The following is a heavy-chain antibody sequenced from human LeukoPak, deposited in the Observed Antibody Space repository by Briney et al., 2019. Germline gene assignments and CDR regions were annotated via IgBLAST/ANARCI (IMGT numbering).Heavy chain of an antibody. CDR1: GFTFSNYW. J-gene: IGHJ4*02. Sequence: GGSLRLSCEASGFTFSNYWMTWVRQAPGKGLEWVANIKEDGSVKQCVDSVKGRFTISRDNAKNSLYLQMNSLRAEDTAVYYCARGSTYYDSSGQVPFDYWGQGTLVTVSS. CDR2: IKEDGSVK. D-gene: IGHD3-22*01. V-gene: IGHV3-7*01. CDR3: ARGSTYYDSSGQVPFDY.